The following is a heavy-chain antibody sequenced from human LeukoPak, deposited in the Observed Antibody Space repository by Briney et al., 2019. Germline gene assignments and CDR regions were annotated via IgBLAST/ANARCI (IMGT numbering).Heavy chain of an antibody. CDR3: AKDAPTVLFLLDC. V-gene: IGHV3-23*01. D-gene: IGHD2-21*01. CDR2: ISGSGGST. Sequence: GGSLRLSCAASGLTFSSDAMSWVRRAPGKGLEWVSAISGSGGSTYYADSVKGRFTISRDNSKNTLYLQMNSLRGEDTAVYYWAKDAPTVLFLLDCWGQGTLVTVSS. CDR1: GLTFSSDA. J-gene: IGHJ4*02.